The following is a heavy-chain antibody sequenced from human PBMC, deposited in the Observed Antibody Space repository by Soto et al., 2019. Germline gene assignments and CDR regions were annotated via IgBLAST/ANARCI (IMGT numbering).Heavy chain of an antibody. J-gene: IGHJ5*02. CDR3: ARRKDYYDSSTYFFVDP. CDR2: SSIYNDNT. CDR1: GYPFNSYN. Sequence: QIQLVQSGAEVKKPGASVKVSCKTSGYPFNSYNIDWVRQAPGQGFERVGRSSIYNDNTDYAQKFQGRVTMTTDTSTSTAYMELRSLRSDDTAVYYCARRKDYYDSSTYFFVDPWGQGTLFTVSS. D-gene: IGHD3-22*01. V-gene: IGHV1-18*01.